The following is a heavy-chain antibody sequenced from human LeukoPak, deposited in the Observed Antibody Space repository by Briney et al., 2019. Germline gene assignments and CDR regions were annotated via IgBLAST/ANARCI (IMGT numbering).Heavy chain of an antibody. J-gene: IGHJ5*02. V-gene: IGHV4-34*01. D-gene: IGHD6-6*01. CDR1: GGSFSGYY. Sequence: SETLSLTCAVYGGSFSGYYWSWIRQPPGKGLEWIGEINHSGSTNYNPSLKSRVTISVDTSKIQYSLKLSSVTAADTAVYYCARGQGSSSSTRFDPWGQGTLVTVSS. CDR2: INHSGST. CDR3: ARGQGSSSSTRFDP.